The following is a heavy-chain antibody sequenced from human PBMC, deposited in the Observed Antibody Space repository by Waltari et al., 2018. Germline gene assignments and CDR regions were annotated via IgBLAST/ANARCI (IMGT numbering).Heavy chain of an antibody. D-gene: IGHD3-10*01. J-gene: IGHJ5*02. CDR3: AREGWELLRWFDP. V-gene: IGHV3-48*03. CDR1: GFTFSSYE. CDR2: ISSSGSTI. Sequence: EVQLVEPGGGLVQPGGSLRLSCAASGFTFSSYEMNWVRQAPGKGLEWVSYISSSGSTIYYADSVKGRFTISRDNAKNSLYLQMNSLRAEDTAVYYCAREGWELLRWFDPWGQGTLVTVSS.